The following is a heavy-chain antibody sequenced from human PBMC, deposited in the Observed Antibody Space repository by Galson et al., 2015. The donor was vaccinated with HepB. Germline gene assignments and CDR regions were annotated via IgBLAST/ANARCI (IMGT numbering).Heavy chain of an antibody. J-gene: IGHJ4*02. CDR2: ISSSGSTI. CDR1: GFTFSSYE. Sequence: SLRLSCAASGFTFSSYEMNWVRQAPGKGLEWVSYISSSGSTIYYADSVKGRFTISRDNAKNSLYLQMNSLRAEDTAVYYCARVGYGDYGSFDYWGQGTLVTVSS. V-gene: IGHV3-48*03. CDR3: ARVGYGDYGSFDY. D-gene: IGHD4-17*01.